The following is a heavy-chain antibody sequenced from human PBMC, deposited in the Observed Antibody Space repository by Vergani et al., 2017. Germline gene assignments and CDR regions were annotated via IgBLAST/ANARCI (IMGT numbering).Heavy chain of an antibody. Sequence: QVQLVQSGAEVKKPGASVKVSCTASGYTFTSYGISWVRQAPGQGLEWMGWISAYNGNTNYAQKLQGRVTMTTDTSTSTAYMERRSLRSDDTDVYYCARLIYDSSGYYYYYFDYWGQGTLVTVSS. CDR3: ARLIYDSSGYYYYYFDY. D-gene: IGHD3-22*01. V-gene: IGHV1-18*01. J-gene: IGHJ4*02. CDR1: GYTFTSYG. CDR2: ISAYNGNT.